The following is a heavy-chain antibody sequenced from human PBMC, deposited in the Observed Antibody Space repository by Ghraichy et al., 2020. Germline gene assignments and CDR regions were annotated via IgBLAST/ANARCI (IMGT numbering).Heavy chain of an antibody. J-gene: IGHJ6*02. V-gene: IGHV3-48*02. CDR1: GFTFSSYS. D-gene: IGHD4-23*01. Sequence: SCVGSGFTFSSYSMNWVRQSPGKGLEWISYITSSSRTIFYADSVKGRFTISRDNAQNSLYLQINSLRDEDTAVYYCARGSTVVRFFYYDGMDVWGQGTTVTVSS. CDR3: ARGSTVVRFFYYDGMDV. CDR2: ITSSSRTI.